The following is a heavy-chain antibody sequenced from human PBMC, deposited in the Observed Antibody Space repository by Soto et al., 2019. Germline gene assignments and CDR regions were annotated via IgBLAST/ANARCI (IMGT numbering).Heavy chain of an antibody. CDR2: ISSSSSYI. Sequence: GGSLRLSYAASGFTFSSYSMNWVRQAPGKGLEWVSSISSSSSYIYYADSVKGRFTISRDNAKNSLYLQMNSLRAEDTAVYYCARGCSSTSCYRDAFDIWGQGTMVTVSS. CDR1: GFTFSSYS. J-gene: IGHJ3*02. D-gene: IGHD2-2*01. V-gene: IGHV3-21*01. CDR3: ARGCSSTSCYRDAFDI.